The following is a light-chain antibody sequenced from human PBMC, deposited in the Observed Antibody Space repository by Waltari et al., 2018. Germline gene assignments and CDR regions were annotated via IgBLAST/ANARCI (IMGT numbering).Light chain of an antibody. V-gene: IGLV6-57*04. Sequence: NFMLTQPHSVSGSPGKTVTISCTRSSGNIASNYVQWYQQRPGRAPTTVIFEDDQRPSGAPNRFSGSIDSSSNAASLSISGLKTEDEADYYCQSYDSNIQGVFGGGTKLTVL. CDR1: SGNIASNY. CDR3: QSYDSNIQGV. CDR2: EDD. J-gene: IGLJ3*02.